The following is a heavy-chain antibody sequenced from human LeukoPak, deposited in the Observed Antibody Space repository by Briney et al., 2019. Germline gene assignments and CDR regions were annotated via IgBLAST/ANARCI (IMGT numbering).Heavy chain of an antibody. CDR1: GGSFSGYY. CDR3: ARVGDHYDFWSGYYSNWFDP. V-gene: IGHV4-34*01. D-gene: IGHD3-3*01. J-gene: IGHJ5*02. Sequence: KPSETLSLTCAVYGGSFSGYYWSWIRQPPGKGLEWIGEINHSGSTNYNPSLKSRVTISVDTSKNQFSLKLSSVTAADTAVYYCARVGDHYDFWSGYYSNWFDPWGQGTLVTVSS. CDR2: INHSGST.